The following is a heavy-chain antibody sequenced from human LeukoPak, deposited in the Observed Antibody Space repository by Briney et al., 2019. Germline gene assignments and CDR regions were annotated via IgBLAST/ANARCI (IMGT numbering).Heavy chain of an antibody. CDR3: AKAPVTSCRGAFCYPFDY. J-gene: IGHJ4*02. Sequence: GGSLRLSCAASGFTFSSYEMNWVRQAPGKGLEWVSYISSSGSTIYYADSVKGRFFIPRDNAKNSLYLQMNSLRAEDAAVYYCAKAPVTSCRGAFCYPFDYWGQGTLVTVSS. CDR2: ISSSGSTI. D-gene: IGHD2-15*01. V-gene: IGHV3-48*03. CDR1: GFTFSSYE.